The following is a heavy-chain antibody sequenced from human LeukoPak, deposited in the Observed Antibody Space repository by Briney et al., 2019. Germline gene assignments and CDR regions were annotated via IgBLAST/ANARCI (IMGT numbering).Heavy chain of an antibody. J-gene: IGHJ6*03. CDR3: ARDYCESSWYGRNYYYYYMDV. CDR1: GFTVSRNY. D-gene: IGHD6-13*01. V-gene: IGHV3-66*01. CDR2: IYSGGST. Sequence: QPGGSLRLSCAASGFTVSRNYMSWVRQAPGKVLEWVSVIYSGGSTYYADSVKGRFTISRDNSKNTLYLQMNGLRAEDTAVYYCARDYCESSWYGRNYYYYYMDVWGKGTTVTISS.